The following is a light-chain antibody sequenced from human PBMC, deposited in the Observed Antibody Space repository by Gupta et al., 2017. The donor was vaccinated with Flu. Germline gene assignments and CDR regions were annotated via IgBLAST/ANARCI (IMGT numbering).Light chain of an antibody. J-gene: IGLJ3*02. CDR1: SGINVGTYR. V-gene: IGLV5-45*03. Sequence: QAVLTQPSSFSASPGASASLTCTLRSGINVGTYRIYWCQQKPGSPPQYLLRYKSDSDKQQGSGVPSRFSGSKDASANAGILLISGLQSEDEADYYCMIWHSSAWVFGGGTKLTVL. CDR2: YKSDSDK. CDR3: MIWHSSAWV.